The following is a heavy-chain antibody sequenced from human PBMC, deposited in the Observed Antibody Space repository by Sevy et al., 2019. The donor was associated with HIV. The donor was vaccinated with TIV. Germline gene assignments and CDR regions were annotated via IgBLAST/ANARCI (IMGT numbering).Heavy chain of an antibody. J-gene: IGHJ4*02. V-gene: IGHV1-69*13. CDR2: IIPIFGTP. D-gene: IGHD1-1*01. Sequence: ASVKVSCKASGGTFSDFGFHWVRQAPGQGLEWMGGIIPIFGTPNYAQQFLGRVTIIADESTSTVYMELNRLTSDYTAVYYCATSGTTGTTSHFSYWGQGTLVTVSS. CDR1: GGTFSDFG. CDR3: ATSGTTGTTSHFSY.